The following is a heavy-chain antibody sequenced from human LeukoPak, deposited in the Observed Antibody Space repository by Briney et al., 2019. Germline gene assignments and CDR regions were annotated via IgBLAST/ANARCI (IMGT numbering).Heavy chain of an antibody. D-gene: IGHD1-26*01. CDR2: IYYSGST. Sequence: KPSETLSLTCTVSGASISSYYWSWIRHPPGKGLEWIGYIYYSGSTNYNPSLKSRVTISVDTSKNQFSLKLSSVTAADTAVYYCARSYSGSYFGRYYYMDVWAKGPRSPSP. CDR3: ARSYSGSYFGRYYYMDV. CDR1: GASISSYY. J-gene: IGHJ6*03. V-gene: IGHV4-59*01.